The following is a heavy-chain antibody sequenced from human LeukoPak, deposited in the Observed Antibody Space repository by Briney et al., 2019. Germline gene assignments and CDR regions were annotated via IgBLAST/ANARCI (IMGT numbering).Heavy chain of an antibody. D-gene: IGHD1-14*01. Sequence: SETLSLTCAVYGGSFSGYYWSWIRQPPRKGLEWIGEINHSGSTNYNPSLKSRVTISVDTSKNQFSLKLSSVTAADTAVYYCARDRYYYGMDVWGQGTTVTVSS. CDR1: GGSFSGYY. CDR2: INHSGST. CDR3: ARDRYYYGMDV. V-gene: IGHV4-34*01. J-gene: IGHJ6*02.